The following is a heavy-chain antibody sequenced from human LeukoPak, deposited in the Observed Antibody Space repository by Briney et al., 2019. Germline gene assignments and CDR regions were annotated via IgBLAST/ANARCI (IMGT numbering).Heavy chain of an antibody. Sequence: TSETLSLTCTVSGGSISSSSYYWGWIRQPPGKGLEWIGSIYYSGSTYYNPSLKSRVTISVDTSKNQFSLKLSSVTAADTAVYYCAGLGLAYYDSSGYFRVDSEDLYYFDYWGQGTLVTVSS. CDR1: GGSISSSSYY. D-gene: IGHD3-22*01. CDR3: AGLGLAYYDSSGYFRVDSEDLYYFDY. V-gene: IGHV4-39*01. J-gene: IGHJ4*02. CDR2: IYYSGST.